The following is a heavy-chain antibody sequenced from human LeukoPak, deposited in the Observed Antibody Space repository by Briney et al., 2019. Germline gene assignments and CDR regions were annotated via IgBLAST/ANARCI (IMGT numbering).Heavy chain of an antibody. CDR2: IYYTGRT. Sequence: SETLSLTCTVSGDSFSRNTYSWGWVRQPPGKGLEWIGSIYYTGRTFYNPSLKSRVTISVDTSKNQFSLKLSSVTAADTAVYYCARRGSMGGSFVGAFDIWGQGTMVTVSS. D-gene: IGHD1-26*01. V-gene: IGHV4-39*01. CDR1: GDSFSRNTYS. J-gene: IGHJ3*02. CDR3: ARRGSMGGSFVGAFDI.